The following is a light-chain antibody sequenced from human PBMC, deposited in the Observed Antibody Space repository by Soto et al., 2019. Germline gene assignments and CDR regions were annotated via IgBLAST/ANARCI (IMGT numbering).Light chain of an antibody. CDR2: DAS. Sequence: EIVLTQSPATLSLSPGERATLSCRASQTINSHLAWYQQKPGQAPRLLIYDASNRPSDTSARFSGSGSGTDFTLTISSLEPEDFAVYYCQQRSSWRTFGQGTKVEIK. CDR1: QTINSH. J-gene: IGKJ1*01. V-gene: IGKV3-11*01. CDR3: QQRSSWRT.